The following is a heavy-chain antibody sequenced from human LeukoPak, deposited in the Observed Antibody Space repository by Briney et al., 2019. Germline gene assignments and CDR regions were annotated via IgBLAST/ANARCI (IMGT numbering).Heavy chain of an antibody. D-gene: IGHD3-22*01. J-gene: IGHJ5*02. CDR1: GGTFSSYA. Sequence: ASVKVSCKASGGTFSSYAISWVRQAPGQGLEWMGRIIPILGIANYAQKFQGRVTVTADKSTSTAYMELSSLRSEDTAVYYCARDGYYDSSGYGWFDPWGQGTLVTVSS. CDR2: IIPILGIA. V-gene: IGHV1-69*04. CDR3: ARDGYYDSSGYGWFDP.